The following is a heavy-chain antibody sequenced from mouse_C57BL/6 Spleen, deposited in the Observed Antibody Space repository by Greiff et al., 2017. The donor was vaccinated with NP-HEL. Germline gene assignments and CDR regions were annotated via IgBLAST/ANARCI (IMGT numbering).Heavy chain of an antibody. CDR2: ISGGGGNT. CDR1: GFTFSSYT. V-gene: IGHV5-9*01. CDR3: ARHYYGSPFDY. J-gene: IGHJ2*01. Sequence: EVKLVESGGGLVKPGGSLKLSCAASGFTFSSYTMSWVRQTPEKRLEWVATISGGGGNTYYPDSVKGRFTISRDNAKNTLYLQMSSLRSEDTALYYCARHYYGSPFDYWGQGTTLTVSS. D-gene: IGHD1-1*01.